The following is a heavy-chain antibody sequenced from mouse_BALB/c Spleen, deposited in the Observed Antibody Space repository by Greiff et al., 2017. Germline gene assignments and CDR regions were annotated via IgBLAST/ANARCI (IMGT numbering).Heavy chain of an antibody. CDR3: GRKDRHPYAMDY. Sequence: QVQLKQSGAELVRPGASVKVSCKASGYAFTNYLIEWVKQRPGQGLEWIGVINPGSGGTNYNEKFKGKATLTADKSSSTAYMQLSSLTSDDSAVYFCGRKDRHPYAMDYWGQGTAVTVSS. J-gene: IGHJ4*01. D-gene: IGHD2-14*01. CDR1: GYAFTNYL. CDR2: INPGSGGT. V-gene: IGHV1-54*01.